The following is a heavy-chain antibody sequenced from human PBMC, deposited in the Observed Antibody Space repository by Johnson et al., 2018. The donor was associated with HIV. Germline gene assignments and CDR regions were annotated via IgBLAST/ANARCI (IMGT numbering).Heavy chain of an antibody. D-gene: IGHD6-13*01. CDR2: IRSSSSTI. CDR3: AKDSSSWYSTHAFDI. CDR1: GFTFSDYY. J-gene: IGHJ3*02. V-gene: IGHV3-11*01. Sequence: VQLVESGGGLVKPGGSLRLSCAASGFTFSDYYMSWIRQAPGQGPEWVSYIRSSSSTISYADSVKGRFTISRDNAKNSLYLQMNSLRAEDTAVYYCAKDSSSWYSTHAFDIWGQGTMVTVSS.